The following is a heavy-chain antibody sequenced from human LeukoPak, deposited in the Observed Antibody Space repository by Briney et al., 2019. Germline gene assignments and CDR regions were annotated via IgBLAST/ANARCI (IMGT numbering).Heavy chain of an antibody. CDR3: ANIRGG. CDR1: GFTFSSYW. CDR2: ISSDGSAT. D-gene: IGHD3-16*01. V-gene: IGHV3-74*01. Sequence: GGSLRLSCAASGFTFSSYWMSWVRQAPGKGLMWVSQISSDGSATSCADPVKGRCTISRDNAKNSLYLQMNSLRVEDTAVYYCANIRGGWGQGTLVTVSS. J-gene: IGHJ4*02.